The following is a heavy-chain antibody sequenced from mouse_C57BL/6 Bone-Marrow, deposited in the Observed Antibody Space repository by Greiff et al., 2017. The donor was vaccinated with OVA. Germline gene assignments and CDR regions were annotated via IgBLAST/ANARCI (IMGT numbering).Heavy chain of an antibody. CDR1: GYTFTSYW. J-gene: IGHJ3*01. V-gene: IGHV1-64*01. CDR2: IHSNSGST. CDR3: ARWDSNYAWFAY. Sequence: QVQLQQPGAELVKPGASVKLSCKASGYTFTSYWMHWVKQRPGQGLEWIGMIHSNSGSTNYNEKFKSKATLTVDKSSSTAYMQLSSLTSEDSAVYYGARWDSNYAWFAYWGQGTLVTVSA. D-gene: IGHD2-5*01.